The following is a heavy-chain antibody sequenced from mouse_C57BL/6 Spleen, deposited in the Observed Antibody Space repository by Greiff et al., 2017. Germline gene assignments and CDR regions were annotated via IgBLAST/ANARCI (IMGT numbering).Heavy chain of an antibody. CDR1: GYTFTSYW. V-gene: IGHV1-61*01. Sequence: QVQLQQPGAELVRPGSSVKLSCKASGYTFTSYWMDWVKQRPGQGLEWIGNIYPSDSETHYNQKFKDKATLTVDKSSSTAYMQLSSLTSEDSAVYYCAREENYYGSSYEDWGQGATLTVSS. D-gene: IGHD1-1*01. J-gene: IGHJ2*01. CDR3: AREENYYGSSYED. CDR2: IYPSDSET.